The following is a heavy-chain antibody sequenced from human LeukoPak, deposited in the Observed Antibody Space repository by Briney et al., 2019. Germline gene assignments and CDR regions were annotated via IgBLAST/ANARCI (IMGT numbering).Heavy chain of an antibody. CDR3: ARDWGGDTALADWFDP. J-gene: IGHJ5*02. CDR2: ISCDGSNK. D-gene: IGHD5-18*01. CDR1: GFTFSSYA. Sequence: GGSLRLSCAASGFTFSSYAMHWVRQAPGKGLEWVAVISCDGSNKYYADSVKGRFTISRDNSKNTLCLQMNSLRAEDTAVYYCARDWGGDTALADWFDPWGQGTLVTVSS. V-gene: IGHV3-30*04.